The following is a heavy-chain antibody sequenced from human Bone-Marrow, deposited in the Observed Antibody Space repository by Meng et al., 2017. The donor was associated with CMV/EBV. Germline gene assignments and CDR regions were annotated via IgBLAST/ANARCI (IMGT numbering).Heavy chain of an antibody. CDR3: ARRHDGHNYVMYYYYGMDV. V-gene: IGHV4-34*01. CDR2: INHSGST. D-gene: IGHD5-24*01. J-gene: IGHJ6*02. CDR1: GGSFSGYY. Sequence: SETLSLTCAVYGGSFSGYYWSWIRQSPGKGLECIGEINHSGSTNYNPSLKSRVTISVDTSKKQFSLKLSSVTAADTAVYYCARRHDGHNYVMYYYYGMDVWGQGTTVTVSS.